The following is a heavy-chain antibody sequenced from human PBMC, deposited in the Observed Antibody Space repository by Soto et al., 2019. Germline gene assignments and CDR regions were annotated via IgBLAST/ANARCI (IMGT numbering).Heavy chain of an antibody. CDR3: ARDGYGDRAVRIEYYFDY. D-gene: IGHD4-17*01. CDR2: INAGNGNT. V-gene: IGHV1-3*01. Sequence: ASVKVSCKASGYTFTSYAMHWVRQAPGQRLEWMGWINAGNGNTKYSQKFQGRVTITRDTSKNQFSLKLSSVTAADTAVYYCARDGYGDRAVRIEYYFDYWGQGTLVTVSS. CDR1: GYTFTSYA. J-gene: IGHJ4*02.